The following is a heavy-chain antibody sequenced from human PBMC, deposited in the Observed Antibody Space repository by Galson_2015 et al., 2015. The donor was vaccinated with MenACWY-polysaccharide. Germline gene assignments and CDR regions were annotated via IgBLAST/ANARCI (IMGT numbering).Heavy chain of an antibody. Sequence: SLRLSCAASGFTFSSYAMSWVRQAPGKGLEWVSAISSSGDKTHYSDSVKGRFTFSRDNAENTLYLQLSSLRAEDTAVYFCAKVVSNSWSEYWGQGTLVTVSS. CDR3: AKVVSNSWSEY. CDR1: GFTFSSYA. D-gene: IGHD6-13*01. V-gene: IGHV3-23*01. J-gene: IGHJ4*02. CDR2: ISSSGDKT.